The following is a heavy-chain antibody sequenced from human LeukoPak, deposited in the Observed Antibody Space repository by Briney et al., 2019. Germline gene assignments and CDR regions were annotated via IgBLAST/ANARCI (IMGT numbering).Heavy chain of an antibody. D-gene: IGHD6-13*01. Sequence: SETLSLTCTVSGGSISNYYWSWIRQPPGKGLEWIGYMYYSGSTNYSPSLKSRVTMSADTSKNQFSLKLTSVTAADTAVYYCARVVAAVMNWFDLWGQGTLVTVSS. CDR2: MYYSGST. J-gene: IGHJ5*02. CDR3: ARVVAAVMNWFDL. V-gene: IGHV4-59*01. CDR1: GGSISNYY.